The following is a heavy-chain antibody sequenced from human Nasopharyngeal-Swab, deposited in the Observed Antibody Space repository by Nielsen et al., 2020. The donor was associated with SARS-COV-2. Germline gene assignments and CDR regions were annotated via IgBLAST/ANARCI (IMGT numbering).Heavy chain of an antibody. CDR2: GSYGGPT. V-gene: IGHV4-39*02. CDR1: GGSLSSSNYY. CDR3: GRLTKTTVTRRLYFDY. Sequence: SGTLSLTCTVSGGSLSSSNYYWGWMRQPPGKGLAWIGTGSYGGPTYYNPSLKSRVTMSVDTSKNHFSLRLTSVTAADTAVYYCGRLTKTTVTRRLYFDYWGQGTLVTVSS. J-gene: IGHJ4*02. D-gene: IGHD4-11*01.